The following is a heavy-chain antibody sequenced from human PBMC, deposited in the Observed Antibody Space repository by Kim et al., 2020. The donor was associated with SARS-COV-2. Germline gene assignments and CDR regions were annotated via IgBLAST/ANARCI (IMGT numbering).Heavy chain of an antibody. V-gene: IGHV4-4*07. CDR1: GGSIYSYF. J-gene: IGHJ4*01. Sequence: SETLSLTCTVSGGSIYSYFWSWIRQPAGKGLEWIGRIYSSGSTNYNPSPYLKSRVTMSVDTSRNQFSLKLSSVTAADTAVYYCARGDVAGKTWPYDYWV. D-gene: IGHD2-21*01. CDR3: ARGDVAGKTWPYDY. CDR2: IYSSGST.